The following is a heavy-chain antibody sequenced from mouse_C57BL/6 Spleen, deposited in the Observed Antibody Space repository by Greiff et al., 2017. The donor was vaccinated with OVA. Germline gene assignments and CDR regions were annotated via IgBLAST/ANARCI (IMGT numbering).Heavy chain of an antibody. Sequence: VQLQQPGAELVKPGASVKMSCKASGYTFTSYWITWVKQRPGQGLEWIGDIYPGSGSTNYNEKFKSKATLTVDTSSSTAYMQLSSLTSEDSAVYYCARQCNYYGSSYEDYWGQGTTLTVSS. CDR2: IYPGSGST. D-gene: IGHD1-1*01. CDR1: GYTFTSYW. V-gene: IGHV1-55*01. J-gene: IGHJ2*01. CDR3: ARQCNYYGSSYEDY.